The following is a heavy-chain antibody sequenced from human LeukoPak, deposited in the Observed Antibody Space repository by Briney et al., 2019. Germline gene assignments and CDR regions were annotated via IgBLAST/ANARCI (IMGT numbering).Heavy chain of an antibody. D-gene: IGHD6-6*01. V-gene: IGHV3-74*03. Sequence: GSLRPSCAASGFTFRNHWMHWVRQTPGQGLVWVSRISSDGSSTTYADSVKGRFTISRDNAKNTLYLQMNNLRAEDTAMYYCARDQRVTGRPDIDYWGQGTLVIVSS. CDR2: ISSDGSST. CDR3: ARDQRVTGRPDIDY. CDR1: GFTFRNHW. J-gene: IGHJ4*02.